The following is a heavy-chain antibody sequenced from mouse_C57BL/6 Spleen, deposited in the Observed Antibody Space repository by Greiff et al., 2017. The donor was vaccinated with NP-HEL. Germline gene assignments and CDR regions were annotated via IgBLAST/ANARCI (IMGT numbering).Heavy chain of an antibody. CDR2: IDPENGDT. V-gene: IGHV14-4*01. CDR1: GFNIKDDY. J-gene: IGHJ2*01. D-gene: IGHD2-1*01. CDR3: TTPYGNFDY. Sequence: DVKLQESGAELVRPGASVKLSCTASGFNIKDDYMHWVKQRPEQGLEWIGWIDPENGDTEYASKFQGKATITADTSSNTAYLQLSSLTSEDTAVYYCTTPYGNFDYWGQGTTLTVSS.